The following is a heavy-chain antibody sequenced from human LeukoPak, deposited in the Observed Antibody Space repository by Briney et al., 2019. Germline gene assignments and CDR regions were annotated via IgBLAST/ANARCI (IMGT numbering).Heavy chain of an antibody. J-gene: IGHJ4*02. Sequence: TSETLSLTCTVSGGSISSGGYYWSWIRQHPGKGLEWIGYIYYSGSTYYNPSLKSRVTLSVDTSKNQFSLKLSSVTAADTAVYYCAACIAAAGYYFDYWGQGTLVTVSS. CDR2: IYYSGST. D-gene: IGHD6-13*01. CDR1: GGSISSGGYY. V-gene: IGHV4-31*03. CDR3: AACIAAAGYYFDY.